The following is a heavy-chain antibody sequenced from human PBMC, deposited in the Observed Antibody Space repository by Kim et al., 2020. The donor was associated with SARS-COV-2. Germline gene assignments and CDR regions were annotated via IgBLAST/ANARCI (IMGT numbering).Heavy chain of an antibody. CDR3: ARDGPAFYSSSWYYFDY. Sequence: GGSLRLSCAASGFTVSSNYMSWVRQAPGKGLEWVSVIYSGGSTYYADSVKGRFTISRDNSKNTLYLQMNSLRAEDTAVYYCARDGPAFYSSSWYYFDYWGQGTLVTVSS. CDR1: GFTVSSNY. D-gene: IGHD6-13*01. V-gene: IGHV3-66*02. J-gene: IGHJ4*02. CDR2: IYSGGST.